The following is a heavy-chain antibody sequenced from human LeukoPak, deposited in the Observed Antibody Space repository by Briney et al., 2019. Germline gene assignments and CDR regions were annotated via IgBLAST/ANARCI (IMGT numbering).Heavy chain of an antibody. Sequence: SETLSLTCAVSGGSFSGYYWSWVRQPPGKGLEWIGEINHSGSTNYNPSLKSRVTISVDTSKNQFSLKLSSVTAADTAVYYCARGHKTRIAVATPFVYWGQGTLVTVSS. CDR3: ARGHKTRIAVATPFVY. J-gene: IGHJ4*02. CDR1: GGSFSGYY. V-gene: IGHV4-34*01. D-gene: IGHD6-19*01. CDR2: INHSGST.